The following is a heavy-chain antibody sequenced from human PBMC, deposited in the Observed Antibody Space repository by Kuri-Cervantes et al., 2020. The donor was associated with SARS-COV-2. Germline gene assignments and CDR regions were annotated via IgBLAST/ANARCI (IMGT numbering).Heavy chain of an antibody. CDR1: GGSISSSSYY. V-gene: IGHV4-39*02. Sequence: GSLRLSCTVSGGSISSSSYYWGWIRQPPGKGLEWIGSIYYSGSTYYNPSLKSRVTISVDTSKNQFSLKLSSVTAADTAVYYCAKDQWELLLNYYYGMDVWGQGTTVTVSS. J-gene: IGHJ6*02. CDR2: IYYSGST. D-gene: IGHD1-26*01. CDR3: AKDQWELLLNYYYGMDV.